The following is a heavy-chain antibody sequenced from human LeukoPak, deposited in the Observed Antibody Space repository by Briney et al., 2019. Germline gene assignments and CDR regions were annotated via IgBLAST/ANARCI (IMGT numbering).Heavy chain of an antibody. D-gene: IGHD1-26*01. J-gene: IGHJ6*03. V-gene: IGHV3-66*01. CDR3: ARDSGSYYYYYMDV. Sequence: GGTLRLSCAASGFTFSSYGMSWVRQAPGKGLEWVSVIYSGGSTYYADSVKGRFTISRDNSKNTLYLQMNSLRAEDTAVYYCARDSGSYYYYYMDVWGKGTTVTISS. CDR2: IYSGGST. CDR1: GFTFSSYG.